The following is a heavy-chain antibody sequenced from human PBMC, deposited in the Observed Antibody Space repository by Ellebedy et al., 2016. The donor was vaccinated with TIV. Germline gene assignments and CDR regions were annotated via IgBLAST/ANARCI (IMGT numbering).Heavy chain of an antibody. V-gene: IGHV4-39*01. D-gene: IGHD1-26*01. CDR2: IYSGST. Sequence: SETLSLXCTVSGGSISRSTYHWGWIRQPPGKGLEWIGSIYSGSTYYNPSLKSRVTMSVEASKNQFSLNLTSVTAADTAIYFCVRRLGARPPRDWGQGALVAVSS. J-gene: IGHJ4*02. CDR3: VRRLGARPPRD. CDR1: GGSISRSTYH.